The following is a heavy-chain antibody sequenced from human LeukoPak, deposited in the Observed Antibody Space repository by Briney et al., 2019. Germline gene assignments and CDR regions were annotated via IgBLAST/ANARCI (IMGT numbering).Heavy chain of an antibody. Sequence: GGSLRLSCAASGFTVNYWMSWARQAPGKGLEWVATMTHDGSDEYYLDSVKGRFTISRDSAKNSIYLQMNSLRVEDTSTYYCAKGDLENWGQGTLVTVSS. CDR2: MTHDGSDE. V-gene: IGHV3-7*01. J-gene: IGHJ4*02. CDR1: GFTVNYW. CDR3: AKGDLEN.